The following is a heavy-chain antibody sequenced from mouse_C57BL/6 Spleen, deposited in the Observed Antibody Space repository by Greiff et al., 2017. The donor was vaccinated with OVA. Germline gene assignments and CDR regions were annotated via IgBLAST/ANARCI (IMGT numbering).Heavy chain of an antibody. CDR1: GYAFSSYW. CDR2: IYPGDGDT. V-gene: IGHV1-80*01. CDR3: ARQTEYYAMDY. Sequence: QVQLQQSGAELVKPGASVKISCKASGYAFSSYWMNWVKQRPGKGLEWIGQIYPGDGDTNYNGKFKGKATLTADKSSSTAYMQLSSLTSDDSAVDFCARQTEYYAMDYWGQGTSVTVSS. J-gene: IGHJ4*01.